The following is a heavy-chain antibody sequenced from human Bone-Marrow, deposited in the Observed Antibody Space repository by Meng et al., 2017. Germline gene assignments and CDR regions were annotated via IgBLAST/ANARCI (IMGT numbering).Heavy chain of an antibody. Sequence: SETLSLTCAVYGGSFSGYYWSWIRQPPGKGLEWIGEINHSGSTNYNPSLKSRVTISVDTSKNQFSLKLSSVTAADTAVYYCARRAFGMDVWGQGTTVTVSS. CDR2: INHSGST. D-gene: IGHD3-3*02. J-gene: IGHJ6*02. CDR1: GGSFSGYY. V-gene: IGHV4-34*01. CDR3: ARRAFGMDV.